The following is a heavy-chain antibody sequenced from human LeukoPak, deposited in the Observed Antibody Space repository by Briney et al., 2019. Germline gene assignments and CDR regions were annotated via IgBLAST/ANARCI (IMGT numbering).Heavy chain of an antibody. J-gene: IGHJ4*02. V-gene: IGHV1-46*01. CDR2: INPSGGST. D-gene: IGHD2-2*01. CDR1: GYTFTSYY. Sequence: ASVKVSCKASGYTFTSYYMHWVRQAPGQGLEWMGLINPSGGSTNYAQKFQGRVTITRDTSTSTVYMELSSLRSEDTAVYYCARDLEESSTSCYLDYWGQGTLVTVSS. CDR3: ARDLEESSTSCYLDY.